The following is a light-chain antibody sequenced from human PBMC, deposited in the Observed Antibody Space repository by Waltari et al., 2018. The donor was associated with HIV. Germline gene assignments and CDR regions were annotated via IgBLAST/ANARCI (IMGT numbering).Light chain of an antibody. Sequence: DIVMTQSPVSLAVSLGERATINCKSNQSVLFSSNNKNYLAWYLQKPGRPPQLLIYWASTRESGVPDRLSGSGSGTDFTLTISSLQAEDVAVYYCQQYYSRPRTFGQGTKVEIK. J-gene: IGKJ1*01. CDR3: QQYYSRPRT. CDR1: QSVLFSSNNKNY. CDR2: WAS. V-gene: IGKV4-1*01.